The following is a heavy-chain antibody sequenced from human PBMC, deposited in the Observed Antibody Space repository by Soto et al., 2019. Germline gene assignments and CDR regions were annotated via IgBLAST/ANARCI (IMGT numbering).Heavy chain of an antibody. CDR2: INPNSGGT. Sequence: ASVKVSCKASGYTFTGYYMHWVRQAPGQGLEWMGWINPNSGGTNYAQKFQGWVTMTRDTSISTAYMELSSVTAADTAVYYCARGIAAAGYNWFDPWGQGTLVTVSS. D-gene: IGHD6-13*01. CDR3: ARGIAAAGYNWFDP. CDR1: GYTFTGYY. J-gene: IGHJ5*02. V-gene: IGHV1-2*04.